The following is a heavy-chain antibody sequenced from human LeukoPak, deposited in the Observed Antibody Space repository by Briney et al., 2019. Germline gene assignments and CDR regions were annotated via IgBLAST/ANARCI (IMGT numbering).Heavy chain of an antibody. Sequence: GGSLRLSCAASGFTFSSYEMNWVRQAPGKGLEWVSYISSSGSTIYYADSVKGRFTISRDNAKNSLYLQMNSLRAEDTAVYYCARSLVGTTGKIFDYWGRGTLVTVSS. D-gene: IGHD1-1*01. J-gene: IGHJ4*02. V-gene: IGHV3-48*03. CDR3: ARSLVGTTGKIFDY. CDR1: GFTFSSYE. CDR2: ISSSGSTI.